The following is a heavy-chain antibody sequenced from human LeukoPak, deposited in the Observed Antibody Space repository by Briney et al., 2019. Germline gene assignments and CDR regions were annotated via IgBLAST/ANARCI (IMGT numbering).Heavy chain of an antibody. V-gene: IGHV3-23*01. CDR2: ISGSGGST. D-gene: IGHD4-17*01. J-gene: IGHJ4*02. CDR1: GFTFSSYA. CDR3: AKASGSSYGDYYFDY. Sequence: GGSLRLSCAASGFTFSSYAMSWVRQAPGKGLEWVSAISGSGGSTYYADSVKGRFTISRDNSKNTLYLQMNYLRAEDTAVYYCAKASGSSYGDYYFDYWGQGALVTVSS.